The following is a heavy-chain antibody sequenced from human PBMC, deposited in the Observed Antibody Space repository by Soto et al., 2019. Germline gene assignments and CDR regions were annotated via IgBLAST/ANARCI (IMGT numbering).Heavy chain of an antibody. Sequence: PGGSLRLSCAASGFTFSSYGMHWVRQAPGKGLEWVAVISYDGGNKYYADSVKGRFTISRDNSKNTLYLQMNSLRAEDTAVYYCAKRMGSSLYYYYGMDVWGQGTTVTVSS. CDR3: AKRMGSSLYYYYGMDV. J-gene: IGHJ6*02. D-gene: IGHD6-6*01. CDR1: GFTFSSYG. CDR2: ISYDGGNK. V-gene: IGHV3-30*18.